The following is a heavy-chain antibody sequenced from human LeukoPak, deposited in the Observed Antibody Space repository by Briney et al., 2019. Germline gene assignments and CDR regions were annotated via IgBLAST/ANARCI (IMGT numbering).Heavy chain of an antibody. CDR2: INHSGST. D-gene: IGHD2-21*01. Sequence: PSETLSLTCVVYGGSFSGYYWSWIRQPPGKGLEWIGEINHSGSTNYNPSLKSRVTISVDTSKNQFSLKVSSVTAADTAVYYCAREPADPGHLVVLAVVGCMDVWGNGTTVTVSS. CDR1: GGSFSGYY. CDR3: AREPADPGHLVVLAVVGCMDV. V-gene: IGHV4-34*01. J-gene: IGHJ6*03.